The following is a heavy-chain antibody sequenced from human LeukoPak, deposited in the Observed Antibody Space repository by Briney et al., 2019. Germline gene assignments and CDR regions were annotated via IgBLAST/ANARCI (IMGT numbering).Heavy chain of an antibody. Sequence: GGSLRLSCAASGFTFSSYGMHWVRQAPGKGLEWVAFIRYDGSNKYYADSVKGRFTISRDNAKNSLYLQMNSLRAEDTAVYYCARSGYASAHWFDPWGQGTLVTVSS. D-gene: IGHD5-12*01. J-gene: IGHJ5*02. CDR3: ARSGYASAHWFDP. V-gene: IGHV3-30*02. CDR2: IRYDGSNK. CDR1: GFTFSSYG.